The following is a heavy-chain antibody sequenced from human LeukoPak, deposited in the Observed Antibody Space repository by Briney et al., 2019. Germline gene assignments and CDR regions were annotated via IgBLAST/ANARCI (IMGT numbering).Heavy chain of an antibody. V-gene: IGHV1-69*06. Sequence: SVKVSCNASGGTFSSYAISWVRQAPGQGLEWMGGIIPIFGTANYAQKFQGRVTITADKSTSTAYMELSSLRSEDTAVYYCARLMVYYFDYWGQGTLVTVSS. D-gene: IGHD3-10*01. J-gene: IGHJ4*02. CDR2: IIPIFGTA. CDR1: GGTFSSYA. CDR3: ARLMVYYFDY.